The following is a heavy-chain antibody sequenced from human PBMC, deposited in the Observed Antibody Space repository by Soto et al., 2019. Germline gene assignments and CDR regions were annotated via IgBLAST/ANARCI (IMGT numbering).Heavy chain of an antibody. Sequence: PSETLSLTCAVSGDSIIGTHWWSWVRRPPGKGLEFIGETHHSRGTNYNPSLRSRVTISLDTSKNQLSLKVSSVTAADTALYYCARDYFDSSDYTTNWFDPWGQGTLVTVSS. CDR2: THHSRGT. V-gene: IGHV4-4*02. CDR3: ARDYFDSSDYTTNWFDP. CDR1: GDSIIGTHW. D-gene: IGHD3-22*01. J-gene: IGHJ5*02.